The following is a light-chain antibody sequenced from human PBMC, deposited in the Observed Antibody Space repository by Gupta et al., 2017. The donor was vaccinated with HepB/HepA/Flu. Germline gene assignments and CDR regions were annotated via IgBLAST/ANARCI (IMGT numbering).Light chain of an antibody. J-gene: IGLJ3*02. CDR2: SNN. CDR1: NSNIGSYT. CDR3: AAWDDSLNGWV. V-gene: IGLV1-44*01. Sequence: QSVLTQPPSASGTHGPRVTISCSGSNSNIGSYTVNWYQQLPGTAPKLLIYSNNQRPSAVPDRFSGSKSGTSASLAISGLQAEDEADYYCAAWDDSLNGWVFGGGTKLTVL.